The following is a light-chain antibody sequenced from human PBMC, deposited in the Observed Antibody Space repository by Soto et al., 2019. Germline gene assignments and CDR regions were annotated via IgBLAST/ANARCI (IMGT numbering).Light chain of an antibody. CDR1: QGISNY. Sequence: DIPMTQSPSSLSASVRDRVTITCRASQGISNYLAWYQQKPGKVPKLLIYAASTLHSGVPSRFSGSGSGTDFNLTISSLQPEDVATYYCQKYDSAPWTFGQGTKVEIK. CDR2: AAS. CDR3: QKYDSAPWT. J-gene: IGKJ1*01. V-gene: IGKV1-27*01.